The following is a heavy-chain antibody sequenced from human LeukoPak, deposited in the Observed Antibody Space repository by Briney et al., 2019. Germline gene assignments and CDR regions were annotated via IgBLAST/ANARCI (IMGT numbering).Heavy chain of an antibody. J-gene: IGHJ4*02. Sequence: SETLSLTCTVSGGSISSYYWMWIRHPPGKGLEWIGYIYYSGSNYDNPSLKSRVTISVDTSKTQFSLKLSSVTAADTAVYYCARGVEYSSRWYASYFDYWGQGTLVTVSS. D-gene: IGHD6-13*01. CDR1: GGSISSYY. V-gene: IGHV4-59*01. CDR2: IYYSGSN. CDR3: ARGVEYSSRWYASYFDY.